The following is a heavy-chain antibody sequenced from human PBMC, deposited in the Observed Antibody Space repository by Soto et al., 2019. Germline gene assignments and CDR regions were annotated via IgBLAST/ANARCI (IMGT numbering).Heavy chain of an antibody. CDR2: INHSGST. CDR1: GGSFSGYY. J-gene: IGHJ3*02. Sequence: PSETLSLTCAVYGGSFSGYYWSWIRQPPGKGLEWIGEINHSGSTNYDPSLKSRVTISVDTSKNQFSLKLSSVTAADTAVYYCARIVPSDYYYDSSGYSRNAFDIWGQGTMVNVSS. V-gene: IGHV4-34*01. CDR3: ARIVPSDYYYDSSGYSRNAFDI. D-gene: IGHD3-22*01.